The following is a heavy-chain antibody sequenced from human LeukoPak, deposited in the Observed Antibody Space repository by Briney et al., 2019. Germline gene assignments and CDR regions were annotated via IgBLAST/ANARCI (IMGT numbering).Heavy chain of an antibody. CDR2: IYYSGST. CDR3: ARGDGSSSWYFY. CDR1: GGSFSGYY. D-gene: IGHD6-13*01. J-gene: IGHJ4*02. Sequence: SETLSLTCAVYGGSFSGYYWSWIRQPPGKGLEWIGYIYYSGSTNYNPSLKSRVTISVDTSKNQFSLKLSSVTAADTAVYYCARGDGSSSWYFYWGQGTLVTVSP. V-gene: IGHV4-59*01.